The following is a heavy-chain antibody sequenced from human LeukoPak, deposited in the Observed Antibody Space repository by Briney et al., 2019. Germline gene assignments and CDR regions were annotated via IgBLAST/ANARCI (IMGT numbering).Heavy chain of an antibody. V-gene: IGHV3-23*01. CDR2: ISGSGGST. D-gene: IGHD4-11*01. J-gene: IGHJ6*03. CDR1: GFTFSSYA. CDR3: AKAAYSNPHYYYYYMDV. Sequence: PGGSLRLSCAASGFTFSSYAMSWVRQAPGKGLEWVSAISGSGGSTYYADSVKGRFTISRDNSKNTLYLQMNSLRAEDTAVYYCAKAAYSNPHYYYYYMDVWGKGTTVTVSS.